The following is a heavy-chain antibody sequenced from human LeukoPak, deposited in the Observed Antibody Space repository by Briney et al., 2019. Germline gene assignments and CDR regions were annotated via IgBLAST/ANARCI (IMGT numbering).Heavy chain of an antibody. CDR1: GYTFTSYY. CDR3: ARDFRAEFGYDSSGYLD. CDR2: INPSGGST. D-gene: IGHD3-22*01. Sequence: ASVKVSCKASGYTFTSYYMHWVRQAPGQGLEWMGIINPSGGSTSYAQKFQGRVTMTRDTSTSTVYMELSSLRSEDTAVYYCARDFRAEFGYDSSGYLDWGQGTLVTVSS. V-gene: IGHV1-46*01. J-gene: IGHJ4*02.